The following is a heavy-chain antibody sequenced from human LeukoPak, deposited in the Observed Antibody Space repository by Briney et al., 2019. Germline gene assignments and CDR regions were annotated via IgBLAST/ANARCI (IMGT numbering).Heavy chain of an antibody. V-gene: IGHV3-23*01. Sequence: VGSLRLSCAASGFAFTTDAMSWVRQAPGKGLERVSGVSGSVGSTYYAASMKGRFTIFRDNSENTLYLQMNSLRAEDTAVYYCARSPHNVYCTGGSCLYDFDYWGQGTLVTVSS. D-gene: IGHD2-15*01. J-gene: IGHJ4*02. CDR3: ARSPHNVYCTGGSCLYDFDY. CDR1: GFAFTTDA. CDR2: VSGSVGST.